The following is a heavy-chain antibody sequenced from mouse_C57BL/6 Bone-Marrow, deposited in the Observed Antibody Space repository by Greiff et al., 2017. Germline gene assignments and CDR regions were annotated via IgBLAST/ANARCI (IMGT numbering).Heavy chain of an antibody. D-gene: IGHD3-1*01. CDR2: INPSSGYT. Sequence: VQLQQSGAELAKPGASVKLSCKASGYTFTSYWMHWVKQRPGQGLEWIGYINPSSGYTKYNQKFKAKATLTADKSPSTAYMQLSSLTYEDSAVYYCARSGSKGAWFAYWGQGTLVTVSA. V-gene: IGHV1-7*01. CDR3: ARSGSKGAWFAY. CDR1: GYTFTSYW. J-gene: IGHJ3*01.